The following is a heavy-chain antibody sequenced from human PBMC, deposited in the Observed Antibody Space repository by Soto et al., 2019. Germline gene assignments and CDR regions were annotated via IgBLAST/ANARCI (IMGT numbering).Heavy chain of an antibody. CDR3: ARATVYGGNAAYCKN. CDR2: ISGSGGST. J-gene: IGHJ1*01. V-gene: IGHV3-23*01. D-gene: IGHD4-17*01. Sequence: PGWSLRLSCAASGFTFSSYAMSWVRQAPGKGLEWVSAISGSGGSTYYADSVKGRFTISRDNSKNTLHLQMNSLRAEDTAGYYCARATVYGGNAAYCKNWGQGTRVTVCS. CDR1: GFTFSSYA.